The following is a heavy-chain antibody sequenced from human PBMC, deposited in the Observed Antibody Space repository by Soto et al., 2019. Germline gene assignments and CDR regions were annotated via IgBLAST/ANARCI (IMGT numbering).Heavy chain of an antibody. CDR1: GFTFSNTW. D-gene: IGHD3-16*01. CDR2: IKSKTDGGTI. J-gene: IGHJ4*02. Sequence: EVQLVESGGGLVKPGGSLRLSCAASGFTFSNTWMSWVRQAPGKGLEWVGRIKSKTDGGTIDYAAPVKGRFTISREDSKNQLYLQMNNPKIEHTAMYYLSTAPARGSRWGQGTLVTVSS. CDR3: STAPARGSR. V-gene: IGHV3-15*01.